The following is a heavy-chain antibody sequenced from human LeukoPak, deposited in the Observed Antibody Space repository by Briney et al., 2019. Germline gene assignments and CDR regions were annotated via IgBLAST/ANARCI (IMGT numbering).Heavy chain of an antibody. D-gene: IGHD7-27*01. CDR2: ISGSGGST. CDR3: ANRPGRPYRSY. Sequence: GGSLRLSCAASGFTFSSYAMSWVRQAPGKGLEWVSAISGSGGSTYYADSVKGRFTISRYNSKNTLYLQMNSLRAEDTAVYYCANRPGRPYRSYWGQGTLVTVSS. V-gene: IGHV3-23*01. J-gene: IGHJ4*02. CDR1: GFTFSSYA.